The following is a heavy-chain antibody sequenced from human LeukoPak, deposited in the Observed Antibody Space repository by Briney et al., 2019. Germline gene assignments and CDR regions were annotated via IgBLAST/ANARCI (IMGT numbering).Heavy chain of an antibody. V-gene: IGHV1-2*06. J-gene: IGHJ4*02. D-gene: IGHD3-22*01. CDR3: AISTSPYVIEVWTNGPLDY. CDR2: INPKSGGT. Sequence: AASVKVSCKASGYTFTGYYMHWVRQAPGQGLEWMGRINPKSGGTNYAQEFQGRVTMTRDTSINTAYIELSRVRSDDTAVYYCAISTSPYVIEVWTNGPLDYWGQGTLVTVSS. CDR1: GYTFTGYY.